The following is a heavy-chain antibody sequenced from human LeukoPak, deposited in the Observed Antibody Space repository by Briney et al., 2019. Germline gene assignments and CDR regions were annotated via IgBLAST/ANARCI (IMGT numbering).Heavy chain of an antibody. V-gene: IGHV5-51*01. CDR1: GYSFTSYW. J-gene: IGHJ5*02. D-gene: IGHD6-13*01. Sequence: GESLRISCKGSGYSFTSYWIGWVRQMPGKGLEWMGIIYPGDSDTRYSPSFQGQVTISADKSISTAYLQWSSLKASDTAMYYCARLGGAAAGFWWFDPWGQGTLVTVSS. CDR2: IYPGDSDT. CDR3: ARLGGAAAGFWWFDP.